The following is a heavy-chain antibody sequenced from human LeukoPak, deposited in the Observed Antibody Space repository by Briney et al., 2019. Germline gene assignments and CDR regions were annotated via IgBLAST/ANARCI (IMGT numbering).Heavy chain of an antibody. CDR2: SDYSGST. J-gene: IGHJ4*02. CDR3: ARDIGGSYYFHY. V-gene: IGHV4-59*01. Sequence: SETLSLTCRVSGGSISNYYWSWIRQPPGKGLEWIGYSDYSGSTNYSPSLKSRVTISVDTSKKQFSLKLRSVTAADTAVHYCARDIGGSYYFHYWGQGTLVTVSS. CDR1: GGSISNYY. D-gene: IGHD1-26*01.